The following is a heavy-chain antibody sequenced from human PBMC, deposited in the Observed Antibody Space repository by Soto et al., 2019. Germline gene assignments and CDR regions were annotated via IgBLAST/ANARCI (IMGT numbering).Heavy chain of an antibody. V-gene: IGHV4-34*01. J-gene: IGHJ4*02. CDR3: ARNYLGAAYDD. D-gene: IGHD6-13*01. Sequence: ASETLSLTCAVYGGSFSGYYWSWIRQPPGKGLEWIGEINHSGITNYNPSLKSRVTISVDTSKNQFSLKLSSVTAADTAVYYCARNYLGAAYDDWGQGTLVTVSS. CDR1: GGSFSGYY. CDR2: INHSGIT.